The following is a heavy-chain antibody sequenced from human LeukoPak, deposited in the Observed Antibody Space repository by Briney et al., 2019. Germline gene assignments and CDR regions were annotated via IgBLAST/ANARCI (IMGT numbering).Heavy chain of an antibody. D-gene: IGHD5-18*01. CDR1: GFTFTNYW. CDR2: IKQDGSEK. J-gene: IGHJ4*02. V-gene: IGHV3-7*04. Sequence: PGGSLRLSCAGTGFTFTNYWMTWVRQPPGKGLESVANIKQDGSEKYYVDSVKGRFTVSRDNAKNSLYLQMNSLRVDDTAVYYCVRGGYGYPFDFWGQATLVTVSS. CDR3: VRGGYGYPFDF.